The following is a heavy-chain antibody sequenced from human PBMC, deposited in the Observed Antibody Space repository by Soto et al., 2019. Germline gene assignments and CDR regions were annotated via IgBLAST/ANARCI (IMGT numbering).Heavy chain of an antibody. V-gene: IGHV3-33*01. CDR2: IWYDGSNK. Sequence: QVQLVESGGGVVQPGRSLRLSCAASGFTFSSYGMHWVRQAPGKGLEWVAVIWYDGSNKYYADSVKGRFTISRDNSKNTLYLQMNSLRAEDTAVYYCAGADRAVPATWGQGTLVTVSS. CDR3: AGADRAVPAT. J-gene: IGHJ5*02. D-gene: IGHD2-2*01. CDR1: GFTFSSYG.